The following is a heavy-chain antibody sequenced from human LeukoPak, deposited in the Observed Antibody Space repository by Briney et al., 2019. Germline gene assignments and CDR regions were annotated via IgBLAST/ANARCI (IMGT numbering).Heavy chain of an antibody. D-gene: IGHD2-15*01. CDR1: GGSVSSGSYY. V-gene: IGHV4-31*03. CDR3: ASHCSGGSCYRYYFDY. CDR2: IYYTGST. Sequence: PSETLSLTCTVSGGSVSSGSYYWSWIRQHPGKGLEWIGYIYYTGSTYYNPSLKSRVTMSVDTSRNQFSLKLSSVTAADTAVYYCASHCSGGSCYRYYFDYWGQGTLVTVSS. J-gene: IGHJ4*02.